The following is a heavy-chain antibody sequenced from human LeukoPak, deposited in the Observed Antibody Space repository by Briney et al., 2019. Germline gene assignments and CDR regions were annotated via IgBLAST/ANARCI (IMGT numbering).Heavy chain of an antibody. J-gene: IGHJ4*02. D-gene: IGHD3-22*01. Sequence: PSGTLSLTCTVSGGSISSYYWSWIRQPPGKGLEWIGYIYYSGSTNYNPSLKSRVTISVDTSKNQFSLKLSSVTAADTAVYYCARSYYDSSGTPDYWGQGTLVTVSS. CDR1: GGSISSYY. CDR2: IYYSGST. CDR3: ARSYYDSSGTPDY. V-gene: IGHV4-59*01.